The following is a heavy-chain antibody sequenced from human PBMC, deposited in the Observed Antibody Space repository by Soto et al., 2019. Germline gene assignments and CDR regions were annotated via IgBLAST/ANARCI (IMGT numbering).Heavy chain of an antibody. V-gene: IGHV5-51*01. D-gene: IGHD5-12*01. CDR1: GYSFTSYW. J-gene: IGHJ3*02. CDR3: ARPWDGYNDAFDI. CDR2: IYPGDSDT. Sequence: GESLKISCKGSGYSFTSYWIGWVRQMPGKGLEWMGIIYPGDSDTRYSPSFQGQVTISADKSIRTAYLQWSSLKASDTAMYYCARPWDGYNDAFDIWGQGTMVTVSS.